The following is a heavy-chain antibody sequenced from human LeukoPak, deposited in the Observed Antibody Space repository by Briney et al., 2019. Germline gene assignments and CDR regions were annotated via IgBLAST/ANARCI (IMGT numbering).Heavy chain of an antibody. D-gene: IGHD3-10*01. CDR2: IYYSGST. J-gene: IGHJ5*02. Sequence: SQTLSLTCTVSGGSISSGGYYWGWIRQPPGKGLEWIGSIYYSGSTYYNPSLKSRVTISVDTSKNQFSLKLSSVTAADTAVYYCARRGFGAVNNWFGPWGQGTLVTVSS. V-gene: IGHV4-39*01. CDR3: ARRGFGAVNNWFGP. CDR1: GGSISSGGYY.